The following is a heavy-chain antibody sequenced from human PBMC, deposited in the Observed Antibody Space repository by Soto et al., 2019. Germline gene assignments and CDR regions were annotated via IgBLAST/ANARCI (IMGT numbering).Heavy chain of an antibody. CDR2: IYYSGST. D-gene: IGHD6-19*01. Sequence: LSLPCSVSTGSISSSNYYWDWIRQPPGKGLEWIGSIYYSGSTYYNPSLKSRVTISVDTSKTQFSLKLNSVTAADTAVYYCAIKFPGIAVAGMGGWFDPWGQGTLVTVSS. CDR1: TGSISSSNYY. CDR3: AIKFPGIAVAGMGGWFDP. V-gene: IGHV4-39*01. J-gene: IGHJ5*02.